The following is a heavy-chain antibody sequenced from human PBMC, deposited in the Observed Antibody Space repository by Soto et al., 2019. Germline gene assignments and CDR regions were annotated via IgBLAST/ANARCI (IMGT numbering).Heavy chain of an antibody. Sequence: LRLSCVGSGFTFSNYAMNWVRQAPGKGLESVSYISTSSGTIYYSDSVKGRFTISRDNGKNSLYLQMNSLRDEDTGVYYCARARSGYYYLNGMDVWGQGTTVTVSS. V-gene: IGHV3-48*02. CDR2: ISTSSGTI. J-gene: IGHJ6*02. CDR1: GFTFSNYA. D-gene: IGHD3-22*01. CDR3: ARARSGYYYLNGMDV.